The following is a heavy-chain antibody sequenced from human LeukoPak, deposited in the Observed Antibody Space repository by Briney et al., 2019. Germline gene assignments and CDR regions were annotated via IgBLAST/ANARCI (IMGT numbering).Heavy chain of an antibody. D-gene: IGHD4-23*01. Sequence: NTSETLSLTCTVPGGSISSSSYNWGWIRQPPGKGLEWIGSVYYSGSTYYNPSLKSRVTMSVDTSKNQFSLKLSSVTAADTAVYYCARQLPYGGNSFGSYMDVWGKGTTVTISS. CDR2: VYYSGST. CDR1: GGSISSSSYN. V-gene: IGHV4-39*01. CDR3: ARQLPYGGNSFGSYMDV. J-gene: IGHJ6*03.